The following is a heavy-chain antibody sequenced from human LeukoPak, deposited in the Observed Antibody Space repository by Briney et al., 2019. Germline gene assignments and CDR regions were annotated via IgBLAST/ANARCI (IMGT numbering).Heavy chain of an antibody. CDR2: IYIAGSS. CDR3: ASPGGDYGDSAYAW. J-gene: IGHJ4*02. Sequence: SETLSLTCSASGCSVNSDRIYWIWIRQRPGQELEWIGFIYIAGSSYSIASLKSRVIILLCTSKNQFSLMLMSVTAAEAAVYYGASPGGDYGDSAYAWWGPGILVTVSS. CDR1: GCSVNSDRIY. D-gene: IGHD4-17*01. V-gene: IGHV4-61*01.